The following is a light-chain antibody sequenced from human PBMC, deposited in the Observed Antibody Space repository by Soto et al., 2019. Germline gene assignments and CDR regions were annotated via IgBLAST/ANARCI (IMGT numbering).Light chain of an antibody. CDR2: HAS. V-gene: IGKV3-15*01. CDR3: QQYNNWPFT. J-gene: IGKJ3*01. CDR1: QGVATN. Sequence: EIVMTQSPATLSVSPGERATLSCRASQGVATNVAWYQQKPGQAPRLLIYHASTSATDIPARFSGSSSGTEFTLAIGSLQSDDVALYFCQQYNNWPFTFGPGTKVDI.